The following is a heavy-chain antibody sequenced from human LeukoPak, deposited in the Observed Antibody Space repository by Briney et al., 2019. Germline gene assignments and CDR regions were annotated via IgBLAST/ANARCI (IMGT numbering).Heavy chain of an antibody. CDR3: AIAAAGTGAYFDY. CDR1: GFTFSSYE. CDR2: ISSSGSTI. V-gene: IGHV3-48*03. D-gene: IGHD6-13*01. J-gene: IGHJ4*02. Sequence: GGSLRLSCAASGFTFSSYEMNWVRQAPGKGLEWVSYISSSGSTIYYADSVKGRFTISRDNAKNSLYLQMNSLRAEDTAVYYCAIAAAGTGAYFDYWGQGTLVTVSS.